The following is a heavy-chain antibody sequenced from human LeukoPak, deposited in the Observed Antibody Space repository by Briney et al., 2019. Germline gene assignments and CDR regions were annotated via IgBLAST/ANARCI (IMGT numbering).Heavy chain of an antibody. Sequence: SETLSLTCAVYGGSFSGYSWNWIRQPPVKGLEWIGEINHSGGTNYNPSLKSRVTISVYTSKKQFSLKLSSVTAAATAVYYCARDARQELLAGGFDFWGQGALVTVSS. J-gene: IGHJ4*02. CDR3: ARDARQELLAGGFDF. D-gene: IGHD3-10*01. V-gene: IGHV4-34*01. CDR1: GGSFSGYS. CDR2: INHSGGT.